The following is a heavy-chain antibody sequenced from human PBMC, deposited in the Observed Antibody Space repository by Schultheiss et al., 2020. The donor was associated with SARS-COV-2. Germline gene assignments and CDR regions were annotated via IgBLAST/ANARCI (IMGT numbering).Heavy chain of an antibody. CDR2: ISGSGGST. J-gene: IGHJ3*02. V-gene: IGHV3-23*01. CDR3: AKSSYWYPPSYDAFDI. D-gene: IGHD2-8*02. CDR1: GFTFGDYA. Sequence: GGSLRLSCTASGFTFGDYAMSWVRQAPGKGLEWVSAISGSGGSTYYADSVKGRFTISRDNAKNTLYLQMNSLRAEDTAVYYCAKSSYWYPPSYDAFDIWGQGTMVTVSS.